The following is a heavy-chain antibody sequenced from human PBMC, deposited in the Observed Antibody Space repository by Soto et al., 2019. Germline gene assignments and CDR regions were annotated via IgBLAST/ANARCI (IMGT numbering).Heavy chain of an antibody. CDR1: GGSISSGGYY. D-gene: IGHD2-15*01. CDR2: IYYSGST. V-gene: IGHV4-31*03. Sequence: LSLTCTVSGGSISSGGYYWSWIRQHPGKGLEWIGYIYYSGSTYYNPSLKSRVTISVDTSKNQFSLKLSSVTAADTAVYYCASSNCSGGSCYSRLHYGMDVWGQGTTVTVSS. J-gene: IGHJ6*02. CDR3: ASSNCSGGSCYSRLHYGMDV.